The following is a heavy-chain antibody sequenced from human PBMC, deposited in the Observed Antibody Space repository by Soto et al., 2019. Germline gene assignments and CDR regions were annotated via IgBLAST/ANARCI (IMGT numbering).Heavy chain of an antibody. Sequence: EVQLVESGGGLVKPGGSLRLSCAASGFTFSSYSMNWVRQAPGKGLEWVSSISSSSSYIYYADSVKGRFTISRDNAKNSLYLQMNSLRAEDTAVYYCARVFSGCDLGGVGYYYYMDVWGKGTTVTVSS. CDR3: ARVFSGCDLGGVGYYYYMDV. CDR2: ISSSSSYI. J-gene: IGHJ6*03. D-gene: IGHD6-19*01. CDR1: GFTFSSYS. V-gene: IGHV3-21*01.